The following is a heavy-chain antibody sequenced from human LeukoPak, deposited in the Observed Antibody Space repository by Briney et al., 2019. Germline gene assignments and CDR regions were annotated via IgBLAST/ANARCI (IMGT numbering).Heavy chain of an antibody. J-gene: IGHJ3*02. V-gene: IGHV1-8*01. CDR1: GYTFTSYD. Sequence: VASVKVSCKASGYTFTSYDFNWVRQATGQGLEWMGWMNPNSGNTGYAQKFQGRVTMTRNTSISTAYMELSSLRSEDTAVYYCARIRWGYDILTGYYFPSAFEISGQGTMVTVSS. CDR3: ARIRWGYDILTGYYFPSAFEI. CDR2: MNPNSGNT. D-gene: IGHD3-9*01.